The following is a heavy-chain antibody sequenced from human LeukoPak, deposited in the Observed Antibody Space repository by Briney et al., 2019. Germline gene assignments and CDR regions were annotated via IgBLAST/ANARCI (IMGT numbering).Heavy chain of an antibody. J-gene: IGHJ4*02. Sequence: ASVKVSCKASGYTFTGFYIRWVRQAPGQGLEWVGWINPNSGDTNYAQKFQGRVTMTRDTSVSTAYMDLSRLKSDDTAVYFCATQRERGPPLRVEFDYWGQGTLVTVSS. CDR1: GYTFTGFY. CDR3: ATQRERGPPLRVEFDY. V-gene: IGHV1-2*02. D-gene: IGHD3-22*01. CDR2: INPNSGDT.